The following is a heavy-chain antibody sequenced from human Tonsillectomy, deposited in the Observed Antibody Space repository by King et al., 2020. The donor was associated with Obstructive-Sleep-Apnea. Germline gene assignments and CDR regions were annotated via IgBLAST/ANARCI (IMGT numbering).Heavy chain of an antibody. CDR3: ARGADGVAVAGMAY. D-gene: IGHD6-19*01. CDR2: IYHSGST. J-gene: IGHJ4*02. CDR1: GGSISSTNW. V-gene: IGHV4-4*02. Sequence: QLQESGPGLVKPSGTLSLTCAVSGGSISSTNWWSWVRQPPGKGREWIGEIYHSGSTNYNPSLKSRFTISVDRSKNQFSLKLSFVTAADTAVYYFARGADGVAVAGMAYWGPGTLVTVSS.